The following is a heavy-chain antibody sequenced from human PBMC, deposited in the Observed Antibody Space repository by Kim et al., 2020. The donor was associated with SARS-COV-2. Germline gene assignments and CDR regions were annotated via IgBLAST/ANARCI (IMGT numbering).Heavy chain of an antibody. D-gene: IGHD6-13*01. Sequence: YSQKFQGRVTITRDTSASTAYMELSSLRSEDTAVYYCARDLIAAAGTIDYWGQGTLVTVSS. CDR3: ARDLIAAAGTIDY. V-gene: IGHV1-3*01. J-gene: IGHJ4*02.